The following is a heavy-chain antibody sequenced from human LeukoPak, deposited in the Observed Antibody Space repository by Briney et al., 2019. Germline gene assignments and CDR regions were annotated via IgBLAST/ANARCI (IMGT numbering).Heavy chain of an antibody. CDR3: AKGSDIVATIITFDY. CDR2: ISGSGGST. J-gene: IGHJ4*02. Sequence: PGGSLRLSCAASGFTFSSSAMSWVRQAPGKGLEWVSTISGSGGSTYYADSVKGRFTISRDNSKNTLYLQMNSLRAEDTAVYYCAKGSDIVATIITFDYWGQGTLVTVSS. D-gene: IGHD5-12*01. CDR1: GFTFSSSA. V-gene: IGHV3-23*01.